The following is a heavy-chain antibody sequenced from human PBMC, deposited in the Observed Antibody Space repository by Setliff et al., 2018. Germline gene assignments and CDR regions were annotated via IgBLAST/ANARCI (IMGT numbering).Heavy chain of an antibody. CDR2: INHSGST. V-gene: IGHV4-34*01. Sequence: NPSETLSLTCAVYGESFSGHYWSWIRQPPGKGLEWIGEINHSGSTNYNPSLKSRVTISVDTSKNQFSLKLSSVAAADTAVYYCARGFDVCGGGACYTDGPYYFDYWGLGTLVIVSS. CDR3: ARGFDVCGGGACYTDGPYYFDY. J-gene: IGHJ4*02. D-gene: IGHD2-21*02. CDR1: GESFSGHY.